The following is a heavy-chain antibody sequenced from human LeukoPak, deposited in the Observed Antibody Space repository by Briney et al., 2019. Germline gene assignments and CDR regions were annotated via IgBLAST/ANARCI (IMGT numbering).Heavy chain of an antibody. V-gene: IGHV4-59*08. CDR3: AGPIAADTHGFDI. Sequence: PSETLSLTCTVSGGSISPYYWSWIRQPPGRGLEWIGYVYNSGTTSYNPSLKSRVTISVDTSKNQFSLKLSSVTAADTAVYYCAGPIAADTHGFDIWGRGTMVTVSS. J-gene: IGHJ3*02. CDR1: GGSISPYY. CDR2: VYNSGTT. D-gene: IGHD6-6*01.